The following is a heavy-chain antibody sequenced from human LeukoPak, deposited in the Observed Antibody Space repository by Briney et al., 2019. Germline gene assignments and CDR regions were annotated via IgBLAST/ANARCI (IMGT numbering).Heavy chain of an antibody. J-gene: IGHJ6*02. CDR1: GDSVSNNSAA. D-gene: IGHD6-13*01. Sequence: SQTLSLTCAISGDSVSNNSAAWNWIRQSPSRGLEWLGRTYYRSKWYNDYAVSVKSRITINPDTSKNQFSLQLNSVTPEDTAVYYCARARAAAGTYSYYYYGMDVWGQGATVTVSS. V-gene: IGHV6-1*01. CDR2: TYYRSKWYN. CDR3: ARARAAAGTYSYYYYGMDV.